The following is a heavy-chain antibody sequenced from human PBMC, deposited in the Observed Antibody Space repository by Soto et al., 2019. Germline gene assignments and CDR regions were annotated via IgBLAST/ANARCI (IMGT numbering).Heavy chain of an antibody. CDR1: GFTVSSNY. J-gene: IGHJ6*02. V-gene: IGHV3-53*01. Sequence: PVGSLRLSGAASGFTVSSNYMSWVRQAPGKGLEWVSVIYSGGSTYYADSVKGRFTISRDNSKNTLYLQMNSLRAEDTAVYYCATTVYCGGDCYSNYYGMDVWGQGTTVTVSS. CDR2: IYSGGST. CDR3: ATTVYCGGDCYSNYYGMDV. D-gene: IGHD2-21*02.